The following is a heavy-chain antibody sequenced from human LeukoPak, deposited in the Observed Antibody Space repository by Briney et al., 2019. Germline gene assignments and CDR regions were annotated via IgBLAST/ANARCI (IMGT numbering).Heavy chain of an antibody. V-gene: IGHV4-30-4*01. CDR3: ARVKSSVEAFDI. CDR2: IYYSGST. CDR1: GGSISSGDYY. Sequence: SQTLSLTCTVSGGSISSGDYYWSWIRQPPGKGLEWIGYIYYSGSTYYNPSLKSRVTISVDTSKNQFSLKLSSVTAADTAVYYCARVKSSVEAFDIWGQGTMVTVPS. D-gene: IGHD2-15*01. J-gene: IGHJ3*02.